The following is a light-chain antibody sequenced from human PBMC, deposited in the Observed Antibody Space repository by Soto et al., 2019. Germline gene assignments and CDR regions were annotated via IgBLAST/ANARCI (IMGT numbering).Light chain of an antibody. CDR3: QQDNKSNRK. CDR1: QSVSSN. V-gene: IGKV3-15*01. Sequence: ITGSPSTLAECSLLTDTLALRASQSVSSNLAWYQQKPGQAPRLLIYGASTRATGIPARFSGSGSGTEFTLTISSLQSEDFAVYYCQQDNKSNRKFGQGTIVEI. J-gene: IGKJ1*01. CDR2: GAS.